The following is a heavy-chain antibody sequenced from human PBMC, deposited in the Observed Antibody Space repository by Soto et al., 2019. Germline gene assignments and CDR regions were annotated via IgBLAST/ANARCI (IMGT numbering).Heavy chain of an antibody. Sequence: SETLSLTCAVSGGSISSGGYSWSWIRQPPGKGLEWIGYIYHSGSTYYNPSLKSRVTISVDRSKNQFSLKLSSVTAADTAVYYCARALYCSGGSCFNWFDPWGQGTLVTVSS. CDR3: ARALYCSGGSCFNWFDP. CDR1: GGSISSGGYS. J-gene: IGHJ5*02. CDR2: IYHSGST. D-gene: IGHD2-15*01. V-gene: IGHV4-30-2*01.